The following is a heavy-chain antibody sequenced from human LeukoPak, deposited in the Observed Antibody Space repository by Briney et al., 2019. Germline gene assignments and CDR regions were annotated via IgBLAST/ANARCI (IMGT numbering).Heavy chain of an antibody. CDR3: AKRTSGSSWYSSDS. Sequence: GGSLRLSCAASGFTFSSFAMNWVRQAPGKGLGWVSTMSGDATSTYYADSVKGRFTISRDNSKNTLYLQMNSLRADDTAVYYCAKRTSGSSWYSSDSWGQGTLVTVSS. J-gene: IGHJ4*02. CDR2: MSGDATST. D-gene: IGHD6-13*01. V-gene: IGHV3-23*01. CDR1: GFTFSSFA.